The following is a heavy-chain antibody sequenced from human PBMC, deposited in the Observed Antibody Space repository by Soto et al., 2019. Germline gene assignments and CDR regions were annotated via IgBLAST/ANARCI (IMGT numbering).Heavy chain of an antibody. D-gene: IGHD3-16*01. V-gene: IGHV1-2*02. J-gene: IGHJ6*02. Sequence: QVQLVQSGAEVKKPGASVKVSCTAAGYTFIDYYMHWVRQAPGQGLEWMGWINPSSGGTHYAQKFQGRVAMTRDSSISIVYMELSRLKSDDTAMYYCATDRVYDCPASYGYALSGLDAWGQWTRVTVSS. CDR2: INPSSGGT. CDR3: ATDRVYDCPASYGYALSGLDA. CDR1: GYTFIDYY.